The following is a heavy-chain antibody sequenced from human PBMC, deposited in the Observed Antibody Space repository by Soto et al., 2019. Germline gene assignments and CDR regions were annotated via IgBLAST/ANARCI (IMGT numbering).Heavy chain of an antibody. CDR1: GYTFTAFD. D-gene: IGHD3-3*01. J-gene: IGHJ4*01. CDR2: MNTNTGNT. V-gene: IGHV1-8*01. Sequence: QVLLVQSGAAVKKPGASVKVSCKTSGYTFTAFDINWVRQAPGQGLEWMGWMNTNTGNTGYAQKFQGRVTMTRDTSISTAYMELRRLRSEDTAVYYCARVVRFFGGHAGYWGHGTLVTVSS. CDR3: ARVVRFFGGHAGY.